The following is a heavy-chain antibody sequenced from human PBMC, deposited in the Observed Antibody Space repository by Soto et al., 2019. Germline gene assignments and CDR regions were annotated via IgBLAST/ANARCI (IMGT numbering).Heavy chain of an antibody. J-gene: IGHJ4*02. CDR2: ITSTGSTK. Sequence: GGSLRLSCAASGFTFSTSEMNWVRQAPGKGLEWVSYITSTGSTKYYADSVKGRFTISRDNAKNTLFLQMSSLRAEDTAVYYCARGNSPVDVYWGQGALVTVSS. CDR1: GFTFSTSE. V-gene: IGHV3-48*03. D-gene: IGHD2-21*01. CDR3: ARGNSPVDVY.